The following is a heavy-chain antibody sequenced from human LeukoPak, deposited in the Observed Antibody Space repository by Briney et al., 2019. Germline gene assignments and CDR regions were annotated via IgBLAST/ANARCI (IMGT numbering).Heavy chain of an antibody. CDR3: ARGASRSFDY. CDR1: GYTFIIYE. J-gene: IGHJ4*02. CDR2: INPNSGNT. V-gene: IGHV1-8*03. D-gene: IGHD6-6*01. Sequence: ASVTVSCTASGYTFIIYEIHWVRQAPGQGLEWMGWINPNSGNTRYVQKFQGRVTFTRDTSRGTAYMELSSLRSEDTAIYYCARGASRSFDYWGQGTLLTVSP.